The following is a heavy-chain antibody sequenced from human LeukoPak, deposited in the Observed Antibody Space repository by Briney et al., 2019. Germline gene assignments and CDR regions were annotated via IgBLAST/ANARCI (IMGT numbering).Heavy chain of an antibody. CDR3: TREAMQQFPPYYYYYMDV. Sequence: SETLSLTCSVSGDSIINYYWSWIRQPAGKGLEWLGRIYSTGTNDYNPSVKRRLTMSVGISKRQISLKLTSVTAADTAVYYCTREAMQQFPPYYYYYMDVWGKGTAVTVSS. D-gene: IGHD6-13*01. V-gene: IGHV4-4*07. CDR1: GDSIINYY. CDR2: IYSTGTN. J-gene: IGHJ6*03.